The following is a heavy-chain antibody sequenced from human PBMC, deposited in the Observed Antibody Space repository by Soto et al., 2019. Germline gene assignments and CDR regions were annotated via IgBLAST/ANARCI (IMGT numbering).Heavy chain of an antibody. D-gene: IGHD3-22*01. CDR3: AKGTNRLTTFDY. CDR2: ISGSGDST. V-gene: IGHV3-23*01. Sequence: EVQLLESGGGLVQPGGSLRLSCAASGFTFSSYAMTWVRQAPGKGLEWVSTISGSGDSTYYADSVKGRFTISRDNSGNTLFLQMNSLRAEDTAVYYCAKGTNRLTTFDYWGQGTLVTVSS. J-gene: IGHJ4*02. CDR1: GFTFSSYA.